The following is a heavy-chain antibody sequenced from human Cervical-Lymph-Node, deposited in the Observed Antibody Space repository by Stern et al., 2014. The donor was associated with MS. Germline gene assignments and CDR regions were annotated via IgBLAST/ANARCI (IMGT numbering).Heavy chain of an antibody. J-gene: IGHJ3*02. V-gene: IGHV4-4*02. CDR1: GGSISSSNW. CDR3: ARDCSGGSCYSGNDAFDI. CDR2: IYHSGGT. Sequence: QVQLQESGPGLVKPSGTLSLTCAVSGGSISSSNWWSWVRQPPGKGLEWIGEIYHSGGTNYNPSLKSRVTISVDKSKNQFSLKLSSVTAADTAVYYCARDCSGGSCYSGNDAFDIWGQGTMVTVSS. D-gene: IGHD2-15*01.